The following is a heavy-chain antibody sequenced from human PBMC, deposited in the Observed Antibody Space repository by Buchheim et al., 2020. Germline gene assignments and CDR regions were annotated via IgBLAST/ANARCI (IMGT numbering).Heavy chain of an antibody. CDR1: AFTFSSHW. V-gene: IGHV3-7*01. CDR2: IKQDESEK. J-gene: IGHJ4*02. Sequence: EVQLVESGGGLVQPGGSLRLSCAVSAFTFSSHWMSWVRQAPGKGLEWVASIKQDESEKYYVDSVKGRFTIPRDNAKNSLYLQMNSLGAEDTAVYYGAREGCSAVNCYWGPFDYWGQGTL. CDR3: AREGCSAVNCYWGPFDY. D-gene: IGHD2-15*01.